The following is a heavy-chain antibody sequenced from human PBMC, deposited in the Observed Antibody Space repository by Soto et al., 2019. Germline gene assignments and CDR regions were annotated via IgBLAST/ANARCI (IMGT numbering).Heavy chain of an antibody. J-gene: IGHJ4*02. Sequence: GASVKVSCKVSGYNLTELSMHWVRPAPGKGLEWMGGFDPEDGETIYAQKFQGRVTMTEDTSTDTAYVELSSLRSEDTAVYYCATLVYVGATRHLEDNYFDYWGQGTLVTVSS. CDR3: ATLVYVGATRHLEDNYFDY. V-gene: IGHV1-24*01. CDR1: GYNLTELS. D-gene: IGHD1-26*01. CDR2: FDPEDGET.